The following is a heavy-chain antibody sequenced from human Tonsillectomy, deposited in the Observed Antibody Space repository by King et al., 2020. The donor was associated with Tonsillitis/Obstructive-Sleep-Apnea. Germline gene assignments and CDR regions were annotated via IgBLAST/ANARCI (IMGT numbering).Heavy chain of an antibody. CDR3: AKDRFYSSSSDYWFDP. V-gene: IGHV3-23*04. Sequence: VQLVESGGGLVQPGGSLRLSCAASGFTFSSYAMTLVRQAPGKGLEWVSAISGRGGSTYYADSVKGRFTISRDNSKNTQYLQMNSLRAEDTAVYYCAKDRFYSSSSDYWFDPWGQGTLVTVSS. D-gene: IGHD6-6*01. CDR1: GFTFSSYA. J-gene: IGHJ5*02. CDR2: ISGRGGST.